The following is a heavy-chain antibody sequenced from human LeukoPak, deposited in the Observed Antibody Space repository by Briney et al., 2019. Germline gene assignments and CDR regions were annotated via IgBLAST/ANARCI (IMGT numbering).Heavy chain of an antibody. D-gene: IGHD1/OR15-1a*01. CDR2: IYYSGST. CDR3: ARHEWRTTYFDY. CDR1: GGSISSSSYY. Sequence: SETLSLTCTVSGGSISSSSYYWGWIRQPPGKGLEGIGTIYYSGSTYYNPSLKSRVTISVETSKNQISLKLSSVTAADTAVYYCARHEWRTTYFDYWGQGTLATVS. J-gene: IGHJ4*02. V-gene: IGHV4-39*01.